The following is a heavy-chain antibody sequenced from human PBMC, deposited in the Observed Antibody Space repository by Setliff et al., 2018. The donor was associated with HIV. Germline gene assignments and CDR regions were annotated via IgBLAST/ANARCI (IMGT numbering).Heavy chain of an antibody. Sequence: ASVKVSCKASGYTFTTYGVNWVQQAPGQGLEWMGWINSYNGNTKFAQKFQGRVTMTTDTSTTTAFMELRSLKADDTGIYYCSRSGVPPYYYYGMDVWGQGTTVTVS. D-gene: IGHD3-10*01. CDR2: INSYNGNT. J-gene: IGHJ6*02. V-gene: IGHV1-18*04. CDR3: SRSGVPPYYYYGMDV. CDR1: GYTFTTYG.